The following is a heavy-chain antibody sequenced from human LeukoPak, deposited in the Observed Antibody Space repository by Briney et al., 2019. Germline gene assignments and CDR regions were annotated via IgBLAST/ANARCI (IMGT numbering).Heavy chain of an antibody. Sequence: GGSLRLSCSASGFTFSSYAMSWVRQAPGKGLEWVSAISGSGGSTYYADSVKGRFTISRDNSKNTLYLQMNSLRAEDTAVYYCAKGYSSGWSSYWGQGTLVTVSS. V-gene: IGHV3-23*01. CDR3: AKGYSSGWSSY. CDR2: ISGSGGST. D-gene: IGHD6-19*01. J-gene: IGHJ4*02. CDR1: GFTFSSYA.